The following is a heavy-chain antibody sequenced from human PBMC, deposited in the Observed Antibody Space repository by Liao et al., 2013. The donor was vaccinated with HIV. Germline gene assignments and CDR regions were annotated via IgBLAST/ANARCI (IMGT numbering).Heavy chain of an antibody. CDR3: AGRGSSWYGEYFHH. D-gene: IGHD6-13*01. CDR2: ISYSGST. Sequence: QLQLQESASGLLKPSQTLSLTCAVSGGSISSAGYSWSWIRQPPGKGLEWIGYISYSGSTYFNPSLKSRVIISVDTSKNQFSLKLSSVTAADTAVYYCAGRGSSWYGEYFHHWGQGTLVTVSA. V-gene: IGHV4-30-2*05. CDR1: GGSISSAGYS. J-gene: IGHJ1*01.